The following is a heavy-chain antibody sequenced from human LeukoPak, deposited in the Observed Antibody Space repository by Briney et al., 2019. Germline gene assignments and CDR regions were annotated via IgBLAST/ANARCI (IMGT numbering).Heavy chain of an antibody. D-gene: IGHD2-15*01. CDR1: GFTFTSYA. Sequence: GGSLRLSCAASGFTFTSYAMSWVRQAPGKGLEWVSSISSSSSYIYYADSVKGRFTISRDNAKNSLYLQMNSLRAEDTAVYYCAREVLPDWIDPWGQGTLVTVSS. CDR2: ISSSSSYI. J-gene: IGHJ5*02. CDR3: AREVLPDWIDP. V-gene: IGHV3-21*01.